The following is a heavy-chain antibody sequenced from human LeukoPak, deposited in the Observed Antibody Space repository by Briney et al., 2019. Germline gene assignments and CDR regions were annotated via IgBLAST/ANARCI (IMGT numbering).Heavy chain of an antibody. CDR1: GFNFSSYG. CDR2: IWQDGNNK. Sequence: PGGSLSLSCSASGFNFSSYGMLWVRQAPAKGLDWVAVIWQDGNNKYYADSVKGRFTISRDNSENTLYLQMNSLRAEDTAVYYCARERVVTAIHYYYGMDVWGQGTTVTVSS. J-gene: IGHJ6*02. V-gene: IGHV3-33*01. CDR3: ARERVVTAIHYYYGMDV. D-gene: IGHD2-21*02.